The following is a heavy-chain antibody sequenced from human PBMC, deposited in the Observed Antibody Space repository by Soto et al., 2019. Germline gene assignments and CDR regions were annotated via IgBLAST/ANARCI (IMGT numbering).Heavy chain of an antibody. J-gene: IGHJ6*02. CDR1: GGTFSSYA. V-gene: IGHV1-69*01. CDR2: IIPIFGTA. CDR3: ASNTRTIAVAGRGGSYYGMDV. Sequence: QVQLVQSGAEVKKPGSSVKVSCKASGGTFSSYAISWVRQAPGQGLEWMGGIIPIFGTANYAQKFQGRVTITADESTSTAYMELSRLRSEDTAVYYCASNTRTIAVAGRGGSYYGMDVWGQGTTVTVSS. D-gene: IGHD6-19*01.